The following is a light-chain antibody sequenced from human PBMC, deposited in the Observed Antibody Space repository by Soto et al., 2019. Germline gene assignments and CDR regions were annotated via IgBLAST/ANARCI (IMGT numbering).Light chain of an antibody. CDR3: SLYTSDSTYV. Sequence: LTQRLYVAWSPVQAVTISSTGTSSDFGSYNRVSWYQRPPRTGPKLMIYEVSNRPSGVLDRFSGSKSGNTASLTISGLQAEDEAEYYCSLYTSDSTYVCGTGTKVTVL. V-gene: IGLV2-18*01. CDR1: SSDFGSYNR. J-gene: IGLJ1*01. CDR2: EVS.